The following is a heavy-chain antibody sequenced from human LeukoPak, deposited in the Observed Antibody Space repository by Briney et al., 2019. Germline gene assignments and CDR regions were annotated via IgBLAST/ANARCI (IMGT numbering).Heavy chain of an antibody. V-gene: IGHV5-51*01. D-gene: IGHD4-17*01. Sequence: GESLKISCKGSRYSFTSYWIGWVRQMPGKGLEWMGIIYPGDSDTRYSPSFQGQFPISAVKSICTAYLQWSSLRASVTAMYYCARRGTGDYGDYWGQGTLVTVSS. CDR2: IYPGDSDT. CDR3: ARRGTGDYGDY. J-gene: IGHJ4*02. CDR1: RYSFTSYW.